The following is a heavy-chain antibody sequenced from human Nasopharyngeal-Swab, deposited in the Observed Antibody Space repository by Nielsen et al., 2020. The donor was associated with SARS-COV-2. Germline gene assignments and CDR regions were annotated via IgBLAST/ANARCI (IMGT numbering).Heavy chain of an antibody. Sequence: SETLSLTCTVSGGSISSYYWSWIRQPAGKGLEWIGRIYTSGSTNYNPSLKSRVTISVDTSKNQFSLKLSSVTAADTAVYYCARGLDCSGGSCSPRGMDVWGQGTTVTVPS. CDR3: ARGLDCSGGSCSPRGMDV. J-gene: IGHJ6*02. D-gene: IGHD2-15*01. CDR1: GGSISSYY. CDR2: IYTSGST. V-gene: IGHV4-4*07.